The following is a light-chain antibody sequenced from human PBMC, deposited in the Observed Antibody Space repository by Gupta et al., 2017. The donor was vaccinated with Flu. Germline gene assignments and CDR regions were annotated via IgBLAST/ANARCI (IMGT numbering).Light chain of an antibody. V-gene: IGLV2-8*01. J-gene: IGLJ3*02. Sequence: SFTVSCTGTRSDVGGYNYVSGYQQHPVKAPTLMIYEVTTRPSGVPDRFSGSKSGNTASLTVSGVQAEDEADYYCSSYAGSNYWVFGGGTKLTVL. CDR2: EVT. CDR3: SSYAGSNYWV. CDR1: RSDVGGYNY.